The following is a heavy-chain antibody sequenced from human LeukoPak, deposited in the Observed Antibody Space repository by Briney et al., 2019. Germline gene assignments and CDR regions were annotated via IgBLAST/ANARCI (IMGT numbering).Heavy chain of an antibody. Sequence: ASVKVSCKASGYTSTVYYMHCVRQAPGQGLEWMGWINPNSGGTNSAQKFQGRVTMTRDTSISTAYMELSRLRSVDTAVYYCARYCTNGVCYTFGAFDIWGQGTMVTVSS. D-gene: IGHD2-8*01. J-gene: IGHJ3*02. CDR2: INPNSGGT. V-gene: IGHV1-2*02. CDR3: ARYCTNGVCYTFGAFDI. CDR1: GYTSTVYY.